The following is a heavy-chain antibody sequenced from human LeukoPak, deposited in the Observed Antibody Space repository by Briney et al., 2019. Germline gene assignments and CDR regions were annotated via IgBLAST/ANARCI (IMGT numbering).Heavy chain of an antibody. CDR3: AKQFCGGDCYSHFDY. CDR2: ISYDGSDK. Sequence: GGSLRLSCAASGFTFSSYGMHWVRQAPGKGLEWVAIISYDGSDKYYTDSVKGRFAISRDNSKNTLYLQMNSLRIEDTALYYCAKQFCGGDCYSHFDYWGQGTLVTVSS. J-gene: IGHJ4*02. D-gene: IGHD2-21*02. CDR1: GFTFSSYG. V-gene: IGHV3-30*18.